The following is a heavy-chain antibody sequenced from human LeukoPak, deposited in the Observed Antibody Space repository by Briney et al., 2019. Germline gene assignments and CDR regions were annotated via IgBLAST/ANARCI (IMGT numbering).Heavy chain of an antibody. J-gene: IGHJ4*02. V-gene: IGHV3-30*02. CDR3: AKPYPPGGAPMGPFDY. Sequence: GGSLRLSCAASGFTFSSYGMHWVRQAPGKGLEWVAFIRYDGSNKYYADSVKGRFTISRDNSKSTLYLQMNSLRAEDTAVYYCAKPYPPGGAPMGPFDYWGQGTLVTVSS. D-gene: IGHD3-16*01. CDR1: GFTFSSYG. CDR2: IRYDGSNK.